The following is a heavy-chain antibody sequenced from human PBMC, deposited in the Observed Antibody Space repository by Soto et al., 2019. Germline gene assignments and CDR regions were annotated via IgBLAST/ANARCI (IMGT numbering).Heavy chain of an antibody. CDR3: ARDSGWPILNFDN. V-gene: IGHV3-30*03. Sequence: PGGSLRLSCAAYDFDFGSYGIHWVRQAPGKGLEWVAASSYDGRETFYADSAKGRFTVSTELSKNTAFLQMNALRHEDTAVYFCARDSGWPILNFDNWGQGTPVTVSS. J-gene: IGHJ4*02. CDR1: DFDFGSYG. CDR2: SSYDGRET. D-gene: IGHD3-10*01.